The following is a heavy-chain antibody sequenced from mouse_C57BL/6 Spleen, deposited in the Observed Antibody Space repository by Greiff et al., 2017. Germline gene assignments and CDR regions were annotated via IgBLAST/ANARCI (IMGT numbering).Heavy chain of an antibody. CDR2: IHPNSGST. V-gene: IGHV1-64*01. Sequence: QVQLQQPGAELVKPGASVKLSCKASGYTFTSYWMHWVKQRPGQGLEWIGMIHPNSGSTNYNEKFKSKATLTVDKSSRTAYMHLSSLTSEDAAVYYCAGNTVRQRRLMFAYWGQGTLVTVSA. CDR3: AGNTVRQRRLMFAY. CDR1: GYTFTSYW. J-gene: IGHJ3*01. D-gene: IGHD3-2*02.